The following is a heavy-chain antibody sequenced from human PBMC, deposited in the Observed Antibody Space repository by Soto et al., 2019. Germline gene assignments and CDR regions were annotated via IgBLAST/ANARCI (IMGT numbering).Heavy chain of an antibody. V-gene: IGHV3-23*01. J-gene: IGHJ4*02. Sequence: GGSLRLSCAASGFTFYHYAMSWVRQAPGKGLEWVSAISGSGSSTYYTDSVNGRFTISRDNSKKMVYLEMNSLRVEDTAVYYCAVDRAGAARSPFDYWGQGTLVTVSS. CDR3: AVDRAGAARSPFDY. D-gene: IGHD6-13*01. CDR2: ISGSGSST. CDR1: GFTFYHYA.